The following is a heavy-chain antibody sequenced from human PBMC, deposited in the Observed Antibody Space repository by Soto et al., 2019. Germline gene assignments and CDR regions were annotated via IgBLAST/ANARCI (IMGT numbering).Heavy chain of an antibody. D-gene: IGHD3-22*01. CDR2: IYSGGST. CDR1: GFTVSSNY. Sequence: EVQLVESGGGLMQPGGSLRLSCAASGFTVSSNYMSWVRQAPGKGLEWVSVIYSGGSTYYADSVKGRFTISRDNSKNTLYLQTNSLRAEDTAVYYCARDRVESGYPEYFQHWGQGTLVTVSS. J-gene: IGHJ1*01. V-gene: IGHV3-53*01. CDR3: ARDRVESGYPEYFQH.